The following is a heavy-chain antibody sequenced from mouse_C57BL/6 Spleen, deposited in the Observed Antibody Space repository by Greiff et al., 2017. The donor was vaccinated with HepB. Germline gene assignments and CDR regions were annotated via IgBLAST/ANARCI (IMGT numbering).Heavy chain of an antibody. CDR3: ARSDYDAPDY. Sequence: QVQLKESGAELVRPGTSVKVSCKASGYAFTNYLIEWVKQRPGQGLEWIGVINPGSGGTNYNEKFEGKATLTADKSSSTAYMQLSSLTSEDSAVYFCARSDYDAPDYWGQGTTLTVSS. D-gene: IGHD2-4*01. CDR1: GYAFTNYL. CDR2: INPGSGGT. V-gene: IGHV1-54*01. J-gene: IGHJ2*01.